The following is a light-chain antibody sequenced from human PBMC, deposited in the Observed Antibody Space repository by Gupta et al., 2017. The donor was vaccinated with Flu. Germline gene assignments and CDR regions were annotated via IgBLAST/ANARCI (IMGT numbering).Light chain of an antibody. CDR2: NNN. CDR1: SSNIGSNS. V-gene: IGLV1-44*01. CDR3: VAWDDSLSGWV. J-gene: IGLJ3*02. Sequence: RVTISCSGSSSNIGSNSVYWYQQLPGTAPKLLIYNNNQRPSGVPDRFSGSKSGTSASLAISGLQSEDEADYYCVAWDDSLSGWVFGGGTKVTVL.